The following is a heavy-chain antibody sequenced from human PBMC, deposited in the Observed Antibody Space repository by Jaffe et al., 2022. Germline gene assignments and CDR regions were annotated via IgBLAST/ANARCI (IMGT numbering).Heavy chain of an antibody. V-gene: IGHV1-2*02. CDR2: INPNSGGT. D-gene: IGHD3-9*01. Sequence: QVQLVQSGAEVKKPGASVKVSCKASGYTFTGYYMHWVRQAPGQGLEWMGWINPNSGGTNYAQKFQGRVTMTRDTSISTAYMELSRLRSDDTAVYYCARDLGDYDILTGYSHWGQGTLVTVSS. CDR1: GYTFTGYY. J-gene: IGHJ4*02. CDR3: ARDLGDYDILTGYSH.